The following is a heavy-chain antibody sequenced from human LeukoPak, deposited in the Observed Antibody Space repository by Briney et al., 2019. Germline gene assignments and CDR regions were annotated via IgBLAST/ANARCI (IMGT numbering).Heavy chain of an antibody. Sequence: ASVKVSCKASGYTFTSYAMHWVRQAPGQRLEWMGWINAGNGNTKYSQKFQGRVTITRDTSASTAYMELSSLRSEDTAVYYCARDMGAIAVAGTGGFDYWGQGTLVTVSS. CDR2: INAGNGNT. V-gene: IGHV1-3*01. J-gene: IGHJ4*02. CDR3: ARDMGAIAVAGTGGFDY. D-gene: IGHD6-19*01. CDR1: GYTFTSYA.